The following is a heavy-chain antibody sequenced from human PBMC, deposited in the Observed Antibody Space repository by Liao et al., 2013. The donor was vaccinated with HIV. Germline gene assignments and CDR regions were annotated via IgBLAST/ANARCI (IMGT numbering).Heavy chain of an antibody. CDR1: GGSISSYY. CDR2: IYYSGST. Sequence: QVQLQESGPGLVKPSETLSLTCTVSGGSISSYYWSWIRQPPGKGLEWIGYIYYSGSTNYNPSLKSRVTISVDTSKNQFSLKLSSVTAVGRRRSYYLVRRAVLRELGNVGYLYRNLPYLTGTGWGR. V-gene: IGHV4-59*12. CDR3: VRRAVLRELGNVGYLYRNLPYLTGTG. J-gene: IGHJ2*01. D-gene: IGHD4-11*01.